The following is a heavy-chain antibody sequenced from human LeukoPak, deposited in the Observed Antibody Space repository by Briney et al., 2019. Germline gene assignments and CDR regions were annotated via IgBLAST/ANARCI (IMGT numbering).Heavy chain of an antibody. D-gene: IGHD6-19*01. Sequence: GGSLRLSCAASGFTFSNYAMHWVRQAPGKGLEWVAVISDDGSNKYYGDSVKGRFTISRDTSKNTVYLQMNSVRAEDPAVYYCAKDRYSSGWYSDFDYWGQRTPLTVSS. CDR1: GFTFSNYA. CDR2: ISDDGSNK. J-gene: IGHJ4*01. CDR3: AKDRYSSGWYSDFDY. V-gene: IGHV3-30*18.